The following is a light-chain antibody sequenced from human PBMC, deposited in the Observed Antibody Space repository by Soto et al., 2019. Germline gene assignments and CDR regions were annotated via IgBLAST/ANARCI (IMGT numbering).Light chain of an antibody. Sequence: EIVMTQSPATLSVSPGERATLSCRASQSVSSNLAWYQQKPGQAPRLLIYGASTRATGIPARFSGSGSGTESTLTISSLQSEDFAVYYCQNYINWPRTFGQGAQVEIK. CDR3: QNYINWPRT. CDR2: GAS. V-gene: IGKV3-15*01. J-gene: IGKJ1*01. CDR1: QSVSSN.